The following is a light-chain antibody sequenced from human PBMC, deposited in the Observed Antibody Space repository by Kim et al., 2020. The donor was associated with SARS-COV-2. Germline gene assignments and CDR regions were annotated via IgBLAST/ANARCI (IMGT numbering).Light chain of an antibody. CDR3: SSYIRRSTNYV. V-gene: IGLV2-14*01. Sequence: QSALTQPASVSGSPGQSITISCTGTSSDVDGYKYVSWYQQHPGKAPNLVIYEVDNRPSGVSIRFSGSKSGNTASLTISGLQAEDEADYYCSSYIRRSTNYVFGTGTKVTVL. J-gene: IGLJ1*01. CDR1: SSDVDGYKY. CDR2: EVD.